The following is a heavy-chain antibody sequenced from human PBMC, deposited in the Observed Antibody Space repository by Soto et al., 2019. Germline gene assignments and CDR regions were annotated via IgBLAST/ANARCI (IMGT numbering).Heavy chain of an antibody. V-gene: IGHV3-21*01. CDR2: ISSSSSYI. CDR1: GFTFSSYS. CDR3: ARDQESGCFDY. D-gene: IGHD6-19*01. J-gene: IGHJ4*02. Sequence: EVQLVESGGGLVKPGGSLTLSCAASGFTFSSYSMNWVRQAPGKGLEWVSSISSSSSYIYYADSVKGRFTISRDNAKNSLYLQMNSLRAEDTAVYYCARDQESGCFDYWGQGTLVTVSS.